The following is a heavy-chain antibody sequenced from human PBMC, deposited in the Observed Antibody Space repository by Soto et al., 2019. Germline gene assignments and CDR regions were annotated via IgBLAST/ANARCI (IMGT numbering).Heavy chain of an antibody. CDR1: GFPISSFG. CDR3: AKDEELWLCYYFGMDV. CDR2: ISFDGSNK. J-gene: IGHJ6*02. D-gene: IGHD6-19*01. Sequence: GGSLRLSCAASGFPISSFGMHWVRQAPGMGLEWVAVISFDGSNKCYADFVKGRLTISRDNCRKTLYLQMNGFRGEYTAVYYCAKDEELWLCYYFGMDVWGQGTTVTVSS. V-gene: IGHV3-30*18.